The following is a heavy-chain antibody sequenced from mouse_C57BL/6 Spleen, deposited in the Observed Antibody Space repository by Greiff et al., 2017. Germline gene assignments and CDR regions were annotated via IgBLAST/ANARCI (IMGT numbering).Heavy chain of an antibody. CDR1: GFNIKDDY. CDR3: TTRAYYDFSWFAY. J-gene: IGHJ3*01. D-gene: IGHD2-4*01. Sequence: EVKLQESGAELVRPGASVKLSCTASGFNIKDDYLHWVKQRPEQGLAWIGWIDPENGDTEYASKFQGKATITADTSSNTAYLQLSSLTSEDTAVYYCTTRAYYDFSWFAYWGQGTLVTVSA. V-gene: IGHV14-4*01. CDR2: IDPENGDT.